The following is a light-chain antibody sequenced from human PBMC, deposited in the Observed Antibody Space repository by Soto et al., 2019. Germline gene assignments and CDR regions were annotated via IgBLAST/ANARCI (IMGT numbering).Light chain of an antibody. J-gene: IGLJ3*02. V-gene: IGLV1-40*01. CDR3: AAWDDSLMGV. CDR2: GNS. Sequence: QAVVTQPPSVSGAPGQRVTISCTGSSSNIGAGYDVHWYQQRPGTAPKLLISGNSNRPSGVPDRFSGSTSGTSASLAITGLQAEDEGDYYCAAWDDSLMGVFGGGTKVTVL. CDR1: SSNIGAGYD.